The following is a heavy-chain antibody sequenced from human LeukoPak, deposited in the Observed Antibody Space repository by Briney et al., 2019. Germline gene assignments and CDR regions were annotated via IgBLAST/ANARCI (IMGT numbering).Heavy chain of an antibody. CDR3: ARDQNGSGNP. D-gene: IGHD3-10*01. CDR2: IIPILGIA. Sequence: SVKVSCKASGGSFSSYAISWVRQAPGQGLEWMGRIIPILGIANYAQKFQGRVTITADKSTSTAYMELSSLRSEDTAVYYCARDQNGSGNPWGQGTLVTVSS. V-gene: IGHV1-69*04. J-gene: IGHJ5*02. CDR1: GGSFSSYA.